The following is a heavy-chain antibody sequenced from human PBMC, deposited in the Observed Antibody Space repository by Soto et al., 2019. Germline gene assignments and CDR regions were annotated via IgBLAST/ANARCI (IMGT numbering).Heavy chain of an antibody. J-gene: IGHJ4*02. D-gene: IGHD3-22*01. CDR2: IWYDGRNE. CDR1: GFTFSSYG. CDR3: ARVGLNYYDGSVYYNLPFDY. V-gene: IGHV3-33*01. Sequence: GGSLRLSCAASGFTFSSYGMHWVRQAPGKGLEWVAVIWYDGRNENYADSVKGRFTISRDNSENTLYLQMNSLRAEDTAVYYCARVGLNYYDGSVYYNLPFDYWGQGTLVTVSS.